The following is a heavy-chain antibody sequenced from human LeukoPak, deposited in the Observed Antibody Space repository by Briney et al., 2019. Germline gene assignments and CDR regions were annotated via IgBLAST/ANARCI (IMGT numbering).Heavy chain of an antibody. CDR1: GYTFTSYA. D-gene: IGHD5-18*01. Sequence: ASVKVSCKASGYTFTSYAMHWVRQAPGQRLEWMGWINAGNGNTKYSQKLQGRVTITRDTSASTAYMELSSLRSEDTAVYYCARENYSYGYVDYWGQGTLVTVSS. V-gene: IGHV1-3*01. CDR2: INAGNGNT. J-gene: IGHJ4*02. CDR3: ARENYSYGYVDY.